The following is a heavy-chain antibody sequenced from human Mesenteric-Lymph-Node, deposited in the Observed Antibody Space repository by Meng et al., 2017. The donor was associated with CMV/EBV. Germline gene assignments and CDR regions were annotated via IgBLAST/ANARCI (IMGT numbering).Heavy chain of an antibody. CDR3: ARGVTGTTPDDY. CDR2: IYSGGST. J-gene: IGHJ4*02. V-gene: IGHV3-53*01. CDR1: GFTVSSNY. Sequence: SCAASGFTVSSNYMSWVRQAPGKGLEWVSVIYSGGSTYYADSVKGRFTISRDNSKNTLYLQMNSLRAEDTAVYYCARGVTGTTPDDYWGQGTLVTVSS. D-gene: IGHD1-7*01.